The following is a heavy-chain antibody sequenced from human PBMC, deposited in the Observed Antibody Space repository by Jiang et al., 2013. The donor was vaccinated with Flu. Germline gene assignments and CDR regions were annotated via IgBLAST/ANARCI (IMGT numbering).Heavy chain of an antibody. V-gene: IGHV5-51*01. D-gene: IGHD2-15*01. J-gene: IGHJ3*02. Sequence: GAEVKKPGESLKISCKGSGYSFTSYWIGWVRQMPGKGLEWMGIIYPGDSDTRYSPSFQGQVTISADKSISTAYLQWSSLKASDTAMYYCARGYCSGGSCYSGRSAFDYLGPRDKWSPSLQ. CDR3: ARGYCSGGSCYSGRSAFDY. CDR1: GYSFTSYW. CDR2: IYPGDSDT.